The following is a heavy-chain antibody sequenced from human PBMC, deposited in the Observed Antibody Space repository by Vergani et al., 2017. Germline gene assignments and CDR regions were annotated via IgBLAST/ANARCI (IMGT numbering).Heavy chain of an antibody. V-gene: IGHV1-69*13. CDR3: ARADVRGVIKFDY. CDR2: IIPIFGTA. CDR1: GGTFSNYT. D-gene: IGHD3-10*02. J-gene: IGHJ4*02. Sequence: QVQLVQSGAEVKKPGSSVKVSCMASGGTFSNYTISWVRQAPGQGLEWMGRIIPIFGTAHYAQKFQGRVTITAAESTSTVYMELINLRSDDTAVYYCARADVRGVIKFDYWGQGTLVTVSS.